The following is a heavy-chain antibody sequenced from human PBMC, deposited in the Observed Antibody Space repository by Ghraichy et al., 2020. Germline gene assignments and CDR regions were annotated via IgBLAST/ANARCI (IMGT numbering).Heavy chain of an antibody. J-gene: IGHJ6*02. Sequence: GGSLRLSCAASGFIFSNYAMTWVRQAPGKGLEWVSSITGTGANTYYEDSVKGRFTISRDNSKNTLYLQMNSLRAEGTAIYYCAKDDYCSGATCATYYYYGLDLWGQGTTVTVSS. D-gene: IGHD2-15*01. CDR3: AKDDYCSGATCATYYYYGLDL. CDR1: GFIFSNYA. V-gene: IGHV3-23*01. CDR2: ITGTGANT.